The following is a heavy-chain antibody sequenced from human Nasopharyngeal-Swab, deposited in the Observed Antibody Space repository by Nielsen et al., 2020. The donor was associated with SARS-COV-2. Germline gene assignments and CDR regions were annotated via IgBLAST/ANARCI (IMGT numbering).Heavy chain of an antibody. CDR3: AKGKNYGDPSSYNWFDP. Sequence: WIRQPPGKGLEWVSAISGSGGSTYYADSVKGRFTISRDNSKNTLYLQMNSLRAEDTAVYYCAKGKNYGDPSSYNWFDPWGQGTLVTVSP. D-gene: IGHD4-17*01. J-gene: IGHJ5*02. V-gene: IGHV3-23*01. CDR2: ISGSGGST.